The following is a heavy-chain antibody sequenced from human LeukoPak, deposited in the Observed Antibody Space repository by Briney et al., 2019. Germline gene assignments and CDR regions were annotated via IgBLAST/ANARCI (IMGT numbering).Heavy chain of an antibody. J-gene: IGHJ4*02. Sequence: PGGSLRLSCAASGFAFSSYSMNWVRQAPGKGLEWFSYISSSNSTIYYADSVKGRFTISRDNSKNTLYLQMNSLRVEDTAVYYCARERGSYGDHPNYFDYWGQGTLVTVSS. CDR3: ARERGSYGDHPNYFDY. CDR1: GFAFSSYS. V-gene: IGHV3-48*01. CDR2: ISSSNSTI. D-gene: IGHD3-16*01.